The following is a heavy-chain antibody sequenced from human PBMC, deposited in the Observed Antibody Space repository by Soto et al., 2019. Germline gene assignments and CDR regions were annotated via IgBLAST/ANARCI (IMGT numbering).Heavy chain of an antibody. CDR1: GGTFSSYA. D-gene: IGHD6-13*01. J-gene: IGHJ5*02. CDR3: ATTYSSSWPLENWFDP. CDR2: IIPIFGTA. V-gene: IGHV1-69*06. Sequence: QVQLVQSGAEVKKPGSSVKVSCKASGGTFSSYAMSWVRQAPGQGLEWMGGIIPIFGTANYAQKFQGRVTITADKSTSTAYMELSSLRSEDTAVYYCATTYSSSWPLENWFDPWGQGTLVTVSS.